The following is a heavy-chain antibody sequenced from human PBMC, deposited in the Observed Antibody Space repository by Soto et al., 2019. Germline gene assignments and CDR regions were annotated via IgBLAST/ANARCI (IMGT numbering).Heavy chain of an antibody. CDR2: IYYSGST. D-gene: IGHD3-3*01. Sequence: SETLSLTCTVSGGSISSSSYYWGWIRQPPGKGLEWIGSIYYSGSTYYNPSLKSRVTISVDTSKNQFSLKLSSVTAADTAVYYCAGGYDFWSGYYVSRRFDPWGQGTLVTVSS. V-gene: IGHV4-39*01. J-gene: IGHJ5*02. CDR3: AGGYDFWSGYYVSRRFDP. CDR1: GGSISSSSYY.